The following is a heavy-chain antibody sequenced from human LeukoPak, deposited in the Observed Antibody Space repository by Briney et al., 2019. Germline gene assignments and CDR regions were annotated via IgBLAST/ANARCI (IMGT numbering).Heavy chain of an antibody. J-gene: IGHJ4*02. CDR1: GFTFSSYA. Sequence: GGSLRLSCAASGFTFSSYAMSWVRQAPGKGLEWVSAIGGSGGSTCYADSVKGRFTISRDNSKNTLYLQINSLRAEDTAVYYCAKGYSGYDSDFDYWGQGTLVTASS. CDR3: AKGYSGYDSDFDY. CDR2: IGGSGGST. V-gene: IGHV3-23*01. D-gene: IGHD5-12*01.